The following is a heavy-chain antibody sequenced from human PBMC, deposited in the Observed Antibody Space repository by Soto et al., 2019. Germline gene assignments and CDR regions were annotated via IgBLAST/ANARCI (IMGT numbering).Heavy chain of an antibody. J-gene: IGHJ4*02. Sequence: QVQLVESGGGLVKPGGSLRLSCAASGFSFSDYYMSWIRQASGKGLEWLSYISSSSVYTNYAASVKGRFTISRDNAKNSLYLQMNSLRVEDTAVYYCARVSPGHYYDNSGIEDYWGQGTLVTVSS. V-gene: IGHV3-11*06. CDR2: ISSSSVYT. D-gene: IGHD3-22*01. CDR1: GFSFSDYY. CDR3: ARVSPGHYYDNSGIEDY.